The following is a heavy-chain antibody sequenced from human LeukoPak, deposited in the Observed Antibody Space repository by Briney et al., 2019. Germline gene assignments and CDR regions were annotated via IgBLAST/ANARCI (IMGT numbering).Heavy chain of an antibody. CDR3: ARGARDYYYYMDV. V-gene: IGHV4-61*02. Sequence: SETLSLTCTVSGGSISSGSYYWSWIRQPAGKGLEWIGRIYTSGSTNYNPSLKGRVTMSVDTSKNQFSLKLSSVTAADTAVYYCARGARDYYYYMDVWGKGTTVTISS. CDR2: IYTSGST. CDR1: GGSISSGSYY. D-gene: IGHD6-6*01. J-gene: IGHJ6*03.